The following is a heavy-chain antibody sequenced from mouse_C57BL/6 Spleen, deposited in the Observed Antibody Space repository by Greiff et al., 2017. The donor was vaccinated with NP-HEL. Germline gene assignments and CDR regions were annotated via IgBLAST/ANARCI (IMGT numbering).Heavy chain of an antibody. CDR3: TTLSFITTVVAHFDY. V-gene: IGHV14-1*01. Sequence: VQLQQSGAELVRPGASVKLSCTASGFNIKDYYMHWVKQRPEPGLEWIGRIDPEDGDTEYAPKFQGKATMTADTSSNTAYLQLSSLTSEDTAVYYCTTLSFITTVVAHFDYWGQGTTLTVSS. CDR1: GFNIKDYY. CDR2: IDPEDGDT. D-gene: IGHD1-1*01. J-gene: IGHJ2*01.